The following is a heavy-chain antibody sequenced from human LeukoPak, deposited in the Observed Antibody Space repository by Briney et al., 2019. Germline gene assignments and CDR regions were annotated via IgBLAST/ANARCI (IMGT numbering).Heavy chain of an antibody. J-gene: IGHJ4*02. CDR3: ATGIAAAGYFDY. D-gene: IGHD6-13*01. CDR1: GGTFSSYA. CDR2: IIPIFGTA. Sequence: SVKVSCKASGGTFSSYAISWVRQAPGQGLEWMGGIIPIFGTANYAQKFQGRVTITADESTSTAYMELSSLRSEDTAVYYCATGIAAAGYFDYWGQGTLVTVSS. V-gene: IGHV1-69*13.